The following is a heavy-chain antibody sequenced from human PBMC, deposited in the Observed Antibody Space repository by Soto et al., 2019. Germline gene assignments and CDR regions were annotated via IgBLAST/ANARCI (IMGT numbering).Heavy chain of an antibody. J-gene: IGHJ3*02. CDR2: IYSKTDGGKT. D-gene: IGHD6-19*01. CDR3: TTAPHSGGWYAFHI. CDR1: GFTFSNAW. V-gene: IGHV3-15*01. Sequence: EVQLVESGGGLVKPGGSLRLSCAASGFTFSNAWMCWVRQAPGKGLEWIGRIYSKTDGGKTDYAAPVKGRFTISRDDSINTLYLDMSSLKTEDTAVYYCTTAPHSGGWYAFHIWGQGTMVTVSS.